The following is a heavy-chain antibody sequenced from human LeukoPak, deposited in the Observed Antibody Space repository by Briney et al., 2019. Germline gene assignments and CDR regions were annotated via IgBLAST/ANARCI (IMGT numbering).Heavy chain of an antibody. CDR1: EFTFSSYW. Sequence: GGSLRLSCVASEFTFSSYWMHWVRQAPGKGLGWVSRINGDGSGTTYADSVKGRFTISRDNAKNTLYLQMNSLRAEDTAVYYCARAPGQNHAFDIWGQGTMVTVSS. J-gene: IGHJ3*02. CDR2: INGDGSGT. V-gene: IGHV3-74*03. CDR3: ARAPGQNHAFDI.